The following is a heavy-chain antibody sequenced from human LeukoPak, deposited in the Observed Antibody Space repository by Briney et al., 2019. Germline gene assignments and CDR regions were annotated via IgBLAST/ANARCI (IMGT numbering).Heavy chain of an antibody. CDR3: ARRGYSYGYNFDY. Sequence: SVKVSCKASGGTFCSYAISWVRQAPGQGLEWMGGIIPIFGTANYAQKFQGRVSITADESTSTAYMELSSLRSEDTAVYYCARRGYSYGYNFDYWGQGTLVTVSS. CDR1: GGTFCSYA. CDR2: IIPIFGTA. J-gene: IGHJ4*02. D-gene: IGHD5-18*01. V-gene: IGHV1-69*13.